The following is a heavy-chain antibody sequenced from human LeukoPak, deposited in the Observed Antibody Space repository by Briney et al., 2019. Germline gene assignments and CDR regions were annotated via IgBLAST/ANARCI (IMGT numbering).Heavy chain of an antibody. CDR3: ARVPAHYDFWSGYSARDACDI. CDR1: GGSISSYY. J-gene: IGHJ3*02. V-gene: IGHV4-59*12. Sequence: TSETLSLTCTVSGGSISSYYWSWIRQPPGKGLEWIGYIYHSGSTYYNPSLKSRVTISVDRSKNQFSLKLSSVTAADTAVYYCARVPAHYDFWSGYSARDACDIWGQGTMVTVSS. CDR2: IYHSGST. D-gene: IGHD3-3*01.